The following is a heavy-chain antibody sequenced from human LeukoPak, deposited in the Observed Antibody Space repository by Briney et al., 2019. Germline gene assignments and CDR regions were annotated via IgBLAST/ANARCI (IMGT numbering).Heavy chain of an antibody. D-gene: IGHD5-18*01. Sequence: ASVKVSCKASGYTFTSYGISWVRQAPGQGLEWMGWISAYNGNTNYAQKLQGRVTMTTDTSTSTAYMELRSLRSDDTAVYYCARDDTVDTAIPVDYWGQGTLVTVSS. CDR1: GYTFTSYG. V-gene: IGHV1-18*01. J-gene: IGHJ4*02. CDR3: ARDDTVDTAIPVDY. CDR2: ISAYNGNT.